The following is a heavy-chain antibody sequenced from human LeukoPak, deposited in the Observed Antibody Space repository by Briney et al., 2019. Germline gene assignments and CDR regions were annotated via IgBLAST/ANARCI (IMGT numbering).Heavy chain of an antibody. D-gene: IGHD3-10*01. CDR3: ARAPITMVRGVISPWFDP. V-gene: IGHV4-59*01. CDR2: IYYSGST. J-gene: IGHJ5*02. CDR1: GGSISSYY. Sequence: PSETLSLTCTVSGGSISSYYWSWIRQPPGKGLEWIGYIYYSGSTNYNPSLKSRVIISVDTSKNQFSLKLSSVTAADTAVYYCARAPITMVRGVISPWFDPWGQGTLVTVSS.